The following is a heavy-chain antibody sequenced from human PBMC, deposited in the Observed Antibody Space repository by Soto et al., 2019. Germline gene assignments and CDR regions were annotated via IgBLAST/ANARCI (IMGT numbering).Heavy chain of an antibody. CDR1: GGNFSSYA. CDR3: ARAGPYDYVWGSYPPFDP. Sequence: SVKVSCKXSGGNFSSYAISWVRPAPGQGLEWMGGIIPIFGTANYAQKFQGRVTITADDSTSTAYMELSSLRSEDTAVYYCARAGPYDYVWGSYPPFDPWGQGTLVTVSS. D-gene: IGHD3-16*02. J-gene: IGHJ5*02. V-gene: IGHV1-69*13. CDR2: IIPIFGTA.